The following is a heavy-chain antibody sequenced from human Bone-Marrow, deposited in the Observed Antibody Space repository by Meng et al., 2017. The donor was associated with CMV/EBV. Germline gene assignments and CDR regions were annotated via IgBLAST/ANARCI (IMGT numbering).Heavy chain of an antibody. CDR2: INHSGST. CDR1: GGSFSGYY. V-gene: IGHV4-34*01. Sequence: SQTLSLTCAVYGGSFSGYYWSWIRQPPGKGLEWIGEINHSGSTNYNPSLKSRVTISVDTSKNQFSLKLSSVTAADTAVYYCARGLRYCSSTSCYRPYYYYYGMDVWGQGNTVTVSS. D-gene: IGHD2-2*02. CDR3: ARGLRYCSSTSCYRPYYYYYGMDV. J-gene: IGHJ6*02.